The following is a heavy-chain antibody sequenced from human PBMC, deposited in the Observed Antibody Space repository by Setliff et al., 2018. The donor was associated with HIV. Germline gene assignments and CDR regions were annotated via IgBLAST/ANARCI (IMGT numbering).Heavy chain of an antibody. V-gene: IGHV3-48*01. CDR1: GFTFSGFG. J-gene: IGHJ3*01. CDR2: IGTSGHTI. Sequence: GSLKISCAASGFTFSGFGMNWVRQAPGGGLEWLSYIGTSGHTIYYADSVKGRFTISRDNARDSVSLQMNSLRGDDTAVYYCARDDPFGESDAFDLWGQGTMVTVSS. CDR3: ARDDPFGESDAFDL. D-gene: IGHD3-10*01.